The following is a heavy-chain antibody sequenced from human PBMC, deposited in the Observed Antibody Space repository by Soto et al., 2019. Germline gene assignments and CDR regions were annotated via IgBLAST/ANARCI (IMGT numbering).Heavy chain of an antibody. CDR2: ISESGDST. J-gene: IGHJ4*02. CDR1: RFTFSTYA. D-gene: IGHD3-10*01. CDR3: AKDPKSWAQYEPTDY. V-gene: IGHV3-23*01. Sequence: GGSLRLSCAASRFTFSTYAMNWVRQAPGKGLEWVAGISESGDSTYYADSVKGRFTIFRDNSKNTLYLEMNSLSAEDTAIYYCAKDPKSWAQYEPTDYWGQGTLVTVSS.